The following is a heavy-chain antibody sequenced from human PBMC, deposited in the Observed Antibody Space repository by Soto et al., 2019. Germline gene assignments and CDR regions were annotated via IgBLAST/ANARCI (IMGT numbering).Heavy chain of an antibody. V-gene: IGHV1-8*01. CDR2: RNPNRGNT. Sequence: QVQLVQSGAEVKKPGASVKVSCKASVYTFTSYDINWERLATGQGLECMGWRNPNRGNTAYAQKFQGRVTMTRNTSISTAYMELSSLRSEDTAVYYCARLKQDYAVAWGQGTLVTVSS. CDR1: VYTFTSYD. CDR3: ARLKQDYAVA. D-gene: IGHD3-16*01. J-gene: IGHJ5*02.